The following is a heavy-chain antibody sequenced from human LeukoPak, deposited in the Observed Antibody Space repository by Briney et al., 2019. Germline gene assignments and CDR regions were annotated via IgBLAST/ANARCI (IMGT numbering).Heavy chain of an antibody. CDR2: IYHSGST. Sequence: SQTLSLTCAVSGGSISSGGYSWSWIRQPPGKGLEWIGYIYHSGSTYYNPSLESRVTISVDRSKNQFSLKLSSVTAADTAVYYCARGVVVVPAAIGAYWFDPWGQGTLVTVSS. CDR3: ARGVVVVPAAIGAYWFDP. V-gene: IGHV4-30-2*01. CDR1: GGSISSGGYS. J-gene: IGHJ5*02. D-gene: IGHD2-2*01.